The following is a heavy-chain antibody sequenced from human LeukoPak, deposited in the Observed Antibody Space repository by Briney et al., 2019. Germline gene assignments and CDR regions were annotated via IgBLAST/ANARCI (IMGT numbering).Heavy chain of an antibody. CDR2: IKQDGSDK. CDR3: AREVLGVGATCDY. Sequence: GGSLRLSCAASGFTFDSYWMTWVRQAPGKGLEWVANIKQDGSDKYYVDSVKGRFTISRDNAKNSLYLQMNSPRAEDTAVYFCAREVLGVGATCDYWGQGTLVTVSS. CDR1: GFTFDSYW. V-gene: IGHV3-7*01. D-gene: IGHD1-26*01. J-gene: IGHJ4*02.